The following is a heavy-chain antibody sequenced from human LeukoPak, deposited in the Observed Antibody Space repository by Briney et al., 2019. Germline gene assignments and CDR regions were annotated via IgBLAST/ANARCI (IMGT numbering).Heavy chain of an antibody. CDR1: GYTFTSYG. J-gene: IGHJ6*03. Sequence: ASVKVSCKASGYTFTSYGISWVRQAPGQGLGWMGWISAYNGNTNYAQKLQGRVTMTTDTSTSTAYMELRSLRSDDTAVYYCASRIAAAGTDYYYMDVWGKGTTVTVSS. CDR3: ASRIAAAGTDYYYMDV. CDR2: ISAYNGNT. D-gene: IGHD6-13*01. V-gene: IGHV1-18*01.